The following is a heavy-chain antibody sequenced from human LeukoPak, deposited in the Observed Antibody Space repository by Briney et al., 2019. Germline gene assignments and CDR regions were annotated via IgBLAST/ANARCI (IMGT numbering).Heavy chain of an antibody. CDR1: GGTFSSYA. CDR3: ARTSDYYDSSGW. CDR2: IIPILGIA. D-gene: IGHD3-22*01. Sequence: SVKVSCKASGGTFSSYAISWVRQAPGQGLEWMGRIIPILGIANYAQKFQGRVTITADKSTSTAYMELSSLRSEDTAVYYCARTSDYYDSSGWWGQGTLVTVSS. V-gene: IGHV1-69*04. J-gene: IGHJ4*02.